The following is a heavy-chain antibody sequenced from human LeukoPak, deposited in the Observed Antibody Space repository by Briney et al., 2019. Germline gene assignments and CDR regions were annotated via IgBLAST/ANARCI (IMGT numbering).Heavy chain of an antibody. CDR2: IDPSDSYT. CDR1: GYSFTSYW. J-gene: IGHJ4*02. V-gene: IGHV5-10-1*01. D-gene: IGHD5-18*01. Sequence: PGRSLSLSCSVSGYSFTSYWIIGVRQMRGKGQEWMGRIDPSDSYTNYSPSFQGHVTISADKSISTAYLQWSSLKASDTAMYYCARVAAMAFFDYWGQGTLVTVSS. CDR3: ARVAAMAFFDY.